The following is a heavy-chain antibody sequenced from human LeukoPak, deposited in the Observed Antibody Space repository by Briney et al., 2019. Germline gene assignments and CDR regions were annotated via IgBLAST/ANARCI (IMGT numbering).Heavy chain of an antibody. J-gene: IGHJ4*02. D-gene: IGHD6-13*01. CDR1: GFTFSSHS. CDR2: INKDGSEQ. Sequence: GGSLRLSCAASGFTFSSHSMTWVRQAPGKGPEWVASINKDGSEQYYVDSVKGRFTISRDNAKNSLSLQVSSLRAGDTAVYYCTRGGATSSWYWFFWGQGTLVTVSS. V-gene: IGHV3-7*01. CDR3: TRGGATSSWYWFF.